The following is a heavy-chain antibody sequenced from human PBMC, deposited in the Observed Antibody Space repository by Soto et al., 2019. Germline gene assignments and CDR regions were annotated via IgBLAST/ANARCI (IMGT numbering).Heavy chain of an antibody. J-gene: IGHJ2*01. CDR2: INAGNGNT. CDR3: ARGSVRRIVMVAATHWYFDL. Sequence: QVQLVQSGAEVKKPGASVKVSCKASGYTFTSYAMHWVRQAPGQRLEWMGWINAGNGNTKYSQKFQGRVTITRDTSASTAYMELSSLRYEDTAVYYCARGSVRRIVMVAATHWYFDLWGRGTLVTVSS. CDR1: GYTFTSYA. D-gene: IGHD2-15*01. V-gene: IGHV1-3*01.